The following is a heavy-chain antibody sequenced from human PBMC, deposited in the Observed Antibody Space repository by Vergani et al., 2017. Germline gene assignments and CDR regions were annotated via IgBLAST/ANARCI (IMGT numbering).Heavy chain of an antibody. CDR2: INPNSGGT. Sequence: QVQLVQSGAEVKKPGASVKVSCKASGYTFTGYYMHWVRQAPGHGLEWMGWINPNSGGTNYAQKFQGWVTMTRDTSISTAYMELSRLRSDDTAVYYCARGGDGSGSLLHYFDYWGQGTLVTVSS. CDR1: GYTFTGYY. D-gene: IGHD3-10*01. V-gene: IGHV1-2*04. CDR3: ARGGDGSGSLLHYFDY. J-gene: IGHJ4*02.